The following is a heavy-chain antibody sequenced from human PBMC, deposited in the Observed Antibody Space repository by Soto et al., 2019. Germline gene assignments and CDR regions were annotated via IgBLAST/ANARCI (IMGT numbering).Heavy chain of an antibody. CDR3: ARDEPHYDFWSGYYPDAFDI. V-gene: IGHV3-33*01. CDR1: GFTFSSYG. D-gene: IGHD3-3*01. CDR2: IWYDGSNK. J-gene: IGHJ3*02. Sequence: GGSLRLSCAASGFTFSSYGMHWVHQAPGKGLEWVAVIWYDGSNKYYADSVKGRFTISRDNSKNTLYLQMNSLRAEDTAVYYCARDEPHYDFWSGYYPDAFDIWGQGTMVTVSS.